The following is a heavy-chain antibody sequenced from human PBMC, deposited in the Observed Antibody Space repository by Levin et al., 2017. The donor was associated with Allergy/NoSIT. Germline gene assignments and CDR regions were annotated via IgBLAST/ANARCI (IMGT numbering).Heavy chain of an antibody. CDR2: FDPEDGET. V-gene: IGHV1-24*01. J-gene: IGHJ4*02. Sequence: ASVKVSCKVSGYTLTELSMHWVRQAPGKGLEWMGGFDPEDGETIYAQKFQGRVTMTEDTSTDTAYMELSSLRSEDTAVYYCATSNGYDSSGYYPFDYWGQGTLVTVSS. CDR1: GYTLTELS. CDR3: ATSNGYDSSGYYPFDY. D-gene: IGHD3-22*01.